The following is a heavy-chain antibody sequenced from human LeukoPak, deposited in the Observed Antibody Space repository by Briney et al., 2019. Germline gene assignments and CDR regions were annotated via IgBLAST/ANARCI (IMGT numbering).Heavy chain of an antibody. J-gene: IGHJ6*03. CDR3: ARVGGSGHYYYYYYMDV. Sequence: SETLSLTCTVSGGSISSYYWSWIRQPAGKGLEWIGRIYTSGSTNYNPSLKSRVTMSVDTSKNQFSLKLSSVTAADTAVYYCARVGGSGHYYYYYYMDVWGKGTTVTISS. D-gene: IGHD2-15*01. V-gene: IGHV4-4*07. CDR1: GGSISSYY. CDR2: IYTSGST.